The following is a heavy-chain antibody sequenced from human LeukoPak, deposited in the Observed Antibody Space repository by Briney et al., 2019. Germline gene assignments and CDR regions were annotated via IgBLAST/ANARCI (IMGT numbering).Heavy chain of an antibody. V-gene: IGHV1-3*01. D-gene: IGHD3-10*01. Sequence: ASVKVSCKASGYTFTSYAMHWVRQAPGQGLEWMGWINAGNGNTKYSQKFQGRVTITRDTSASTAYMELSSLRSEDTAVYYCARGWLGFGATVKVYDYWGQGTLVTVSS. J-gene: IGHJ4*02. CDR2: INAGNGNT. CDR3: ARGWLGFGATVKVYDY. CDR1: GYTFTSYA.